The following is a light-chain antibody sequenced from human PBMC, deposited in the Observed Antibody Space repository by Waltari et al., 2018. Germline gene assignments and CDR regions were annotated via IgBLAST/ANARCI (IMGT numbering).Light chain of an antibody. CDR2: DNN. Sequence: QSVLTQPPSVSAAPGKKVTISCSGRSPHIGTHYVSWSQQLPGTSPQLLIYDNNQRPSGIPGRFSGSKSGTSATLGITGLQTGDEADYYCGTWDSSLSAGGVFGGGTKLTVL. CDR3: GTWDSSLSAGGV. CDR1: SPHIGTHY. J-gene: IGLJ3*02. V-gene: IGLV1-51*01.